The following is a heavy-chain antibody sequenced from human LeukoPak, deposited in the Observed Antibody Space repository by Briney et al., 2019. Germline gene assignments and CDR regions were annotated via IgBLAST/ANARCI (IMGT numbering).Heavy chain of an antibody. D-gene: IGHD5-24*01. CDR3: ASVVVMATIRDFDY. V-gene: IGHV1-8*01. Sequence: ASVKVSCKASGYTFTSYDINWVRQAAGQGLEWMGWMNPNSGNTGYAQKFQGRVTMTRNTSISTAYMELSSLRSEDTAVYYCASVVVMATIRDFDYWGQGTLVTVSS. J-gene: IGHJ4*02. CDR1: GYTFTSYD. CDR2: MNPNSGNT.